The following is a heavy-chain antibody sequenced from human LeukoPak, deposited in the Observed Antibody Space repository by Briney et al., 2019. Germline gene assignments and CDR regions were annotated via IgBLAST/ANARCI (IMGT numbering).Heavy chain of an antibody. CDR1: GFTFSSYA. J-gene: IGHJ4*02. CDR2: ISYDGSNK. CDR3: ARDSCLMYCSSTTPVDY. V-gene: IGHV3-30-3*01. Sequence: GGSLRLSCAASGFTFSSYAMHWVRQAPGKGLEWVAVISYDGSNKYYADSVKGRFTISRDNSKNTLYLQMNSLRAEDTAVYYCARDSCLMYCSSTTPVDYWGQGTLVTVSS. D-gene: IGHD2-2*01.